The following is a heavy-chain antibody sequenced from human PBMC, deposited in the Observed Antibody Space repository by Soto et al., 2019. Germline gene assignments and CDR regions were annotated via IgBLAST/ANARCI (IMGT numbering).Heavy chain of an antibody. CDR2: IIPIFGTA. CDR1: GGAFSSYA. V-gene: IGHV1-69*13. J-gene: IGHJ4*02. Sequence: ASVKVSFKASGGAFSSYAISWVRQAPGQGLEWMGGIIPIFGTANYAQKFQGRVTITADESTSTAYMELSSLRSEDTAVYYCARGFQSGLWFDYWGQGTLVTVSS. D-gene: IGHD2-15*01. CDR3: ARGFQSGLWFDY.